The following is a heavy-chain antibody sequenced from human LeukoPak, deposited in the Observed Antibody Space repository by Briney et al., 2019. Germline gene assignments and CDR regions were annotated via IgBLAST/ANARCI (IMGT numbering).Heavy chain of an antibody. CDR1: GFTFSSYT. D-gene: IGHD2-2*02. V-gene: IGHV3-21*01. CDR2: ISSGSSYN. Sequence: GGSLRLSCAASGFTFSSYTINWVRQAPGKGLEWVASISSGSSYNFYADSVKGRFTISRDNTKNSLFLQMNSLRAEDTAVYYCARVRDLYRDYWGKGTLVTVSS. CDR3: ARVRDLYRDY. J-gene: IGHJ4*02.